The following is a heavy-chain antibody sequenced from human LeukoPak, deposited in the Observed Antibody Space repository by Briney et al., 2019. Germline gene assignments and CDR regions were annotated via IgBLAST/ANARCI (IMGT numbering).Heavy chain of an antibody. D-gene: IGHD3-10*01. V-gene: IGHV1-2*02. CDR1: GGTFSSYA. CDR3: ARGSGSWETDAFDI. Sequence: ASVKVSCKASGGTFSSYAISWVRQAPGQGLEWMGWINPNSGGTNYAQKFQGRVTMTRDTSISTAYMELSRLRSDDTAVYYCARGSGSWETDAFDIWGQGTMVTVSS. J-gene: IGHJ3*02. CDR2: INPNSGGT.